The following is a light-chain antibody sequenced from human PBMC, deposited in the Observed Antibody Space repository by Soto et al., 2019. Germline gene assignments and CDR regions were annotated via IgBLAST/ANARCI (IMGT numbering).Light chain of an antibody. CDR2: AAS. J-gene: IGKJ4*01. Sequence: DTQMTQSPSSLSASVGDRVIITCRASQSISPYLNWYQQKPGEAPNLLIYAASSLQSGVPSRFSASGSVTDFTLTISSLQPEDFATYYCQQSYSTPLTFGGGTKVEIK. CDR1: QSISPY. CDR3: QQSYSTPLT. V-gene: IGKV1-39*01.